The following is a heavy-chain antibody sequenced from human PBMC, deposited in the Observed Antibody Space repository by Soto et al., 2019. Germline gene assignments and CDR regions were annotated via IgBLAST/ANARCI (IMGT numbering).Heavy chain of an antibody. Sequence: PGGPLRLSCAASGFTFSSYAMSWVRQAPGKGLEWVSAISGSGGSTYYADSVKGRFTISRDNSKNTLYLQMNSLRAEDTAVYYCAKGLKAYYYGMDVWGQGTTVTVSS. J-gene: IGHJ6*02. CDR1: GFTFSSYA. CDR3: AKGLKAYYYGMDV. V-gene: IGHV3-23*01. D-gene: IGHD5-12*01. CDR2: ISGSGGST.